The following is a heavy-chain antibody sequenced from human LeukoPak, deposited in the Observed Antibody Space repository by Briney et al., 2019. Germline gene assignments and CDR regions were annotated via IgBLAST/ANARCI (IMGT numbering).Heavy chain of an antibody. D-gene: IGHD1-26*01. V-gene: IGHV4-39*01. J-gene: IGHJ4*02. CDR1: GGSISSSSYY. Sequence: PSETLSLTCTVSGGSISSSSYYWGWIRQPPGKGLEWIGSIYYSGSTYYNPSLKSRVTISVDTSKNQFSLKLSSVTAADTAVYYCARGVGATPNFDYWGQGTLVTVSS. CDR3: ARGVGATPNFDY. CDR2: IYYSGST.